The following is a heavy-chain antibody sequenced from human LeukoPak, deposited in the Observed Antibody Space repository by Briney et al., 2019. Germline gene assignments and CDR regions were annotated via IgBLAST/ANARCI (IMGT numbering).Heavy chain of an antibody. CDR1: GGSISSYY. J-gene: IGHJ6*03. V-gene: IGHV4-59*08. CDR3: AXXXAPXXAAAGSPYYYYMDV. CDR2: IYYSGST. Sequence: PSETLSLTCTVSGGSISSYYWSWIRQPPGKGLEWIGYIYYSGSTNYNPSLKSRVTISADTSKNQFSLKLSSVTAADTAVFYCAXXXAPXXAAAGSPYYYYMDVWGKGTTVTVSS. D-gene: IGHD6-13*01.